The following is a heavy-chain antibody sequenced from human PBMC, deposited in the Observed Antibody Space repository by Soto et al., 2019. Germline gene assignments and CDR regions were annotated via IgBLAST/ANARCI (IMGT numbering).Heavy chain of an antibody. V-gene: IGHV3-30*03. CDR1: GFTFSSYG. J-gene: IGHJ5*02. D-gene: IGHD2-15*01. CDR2: ISYDGSNK. CDR3: ARAPCSGGSCEWWFDP. Sequence: QVQLVESGGGVVQPGRSLRLSCAASGFTFSSYGMHWVRQAPGKGLEWVAVISYDGSNKYYADSVKGRFTISRDNAKNAVYLQMNSLRDAETEGEYRARAPCSGGSCEWWFDPWGEGTMVTVSS.